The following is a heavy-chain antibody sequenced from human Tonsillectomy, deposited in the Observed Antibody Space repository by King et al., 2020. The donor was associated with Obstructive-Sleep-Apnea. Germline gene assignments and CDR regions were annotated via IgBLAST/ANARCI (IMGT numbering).Heavy chain of an antibody. Sequence: VQLQESGPGLVKPSETLSLTCTVSGGSISDYYWSWIRQPPGKGLEWIGYMYYSGNTNFNPSLKSRVTISADISKIQFSLRLSSVTAADTAVYYCAGHRGVEDSGGYGDYFDYWGQGTLVTVSS. CDR2: MYYSGNT. D-gene: IGHD5-12*01. CDR3: AGHRGVEDSGGYGDYFDY. J-gene: IGHJ4*02. CDR1: GGSISDYY. V-gene: IGHV4-59*08.